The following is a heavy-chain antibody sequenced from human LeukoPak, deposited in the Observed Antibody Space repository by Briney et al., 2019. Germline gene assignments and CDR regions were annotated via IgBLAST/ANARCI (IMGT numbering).Heavy chain of an antibody. CDR2: INPNSGGT. Sequence: ASVKVSCKASGYTFTGYYMHWVPQAPGQGLEWMGWINPNSGGTNYAQKFQGRVTMTRDTSISTAYMELSTLRSDDTAVYYCAREGIISFGGPEDYWGQGTLVTVSS. J-gene: IGHJ4*02. CDR3: AREGIISFGGPEDY. V-gene: IGHV1-2*02. D-gene: IGHD2-15*01. CDR1: GYTFTGYY.